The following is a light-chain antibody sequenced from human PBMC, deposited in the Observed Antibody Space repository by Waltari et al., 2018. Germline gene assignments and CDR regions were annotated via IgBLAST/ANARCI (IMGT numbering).Light chain of an antibody. J-gene: IGKJ1*01. Sequence: DIQMTQSPSSLSASVGDRVTITCRASQTITNYINWYQQKSGKAPKLLIYAASSLQSGVPSSFSGSGSGTDFTLTITSLQPEDFATYHCQQSYSTPWTFGQVTKVEIK. CDR3: QQSYSTPWT. CDR1: QTITNY. V-gene: IGKV1-39*01. CDR2: AAS.